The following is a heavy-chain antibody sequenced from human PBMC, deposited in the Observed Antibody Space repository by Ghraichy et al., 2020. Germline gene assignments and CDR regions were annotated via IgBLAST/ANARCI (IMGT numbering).Heavy chain of an antibody. D-gene: IGHD1-26*01. CDR2: IKSKTDGGTT. V-gene: IGHV3-15*01. Sequence: GGSLRLSCAASGFTFSNAWMSWVRQAPGKGLEWVGRIKSKTDGGTTDYAAPVKGRFTISRDDSKNTLYLQMNSLKTEDTAVYYCTTDLTGRSLWELLAYWGQGTLVTVSS. CDR3: TTDLTGRSLWELLAY. J-gene: IGHJ4*02. CDR1: GFTFSNAW.